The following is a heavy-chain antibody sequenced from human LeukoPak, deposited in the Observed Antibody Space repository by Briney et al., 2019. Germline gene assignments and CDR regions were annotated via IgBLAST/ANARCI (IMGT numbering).Heavy chain of an antibody. CDR2: IIPIFGTA. CDR1: GGTFSSYA. Sequence: ASVKVSCKASGGTFSSYAISWVRQAPGQGLEWMGGIIPIFGTANYAQKFQGRVTITTDESTSTAYMELSGLRSEDTAVYYCAGGSLSITMIPLDYWGQGTLVTVSS. J-gene: IGHJ4*02. CDR3: AGGSLSITMIPLDY. V-gene: IGHV1-69*05. D-gene: IGHD3-22*01.